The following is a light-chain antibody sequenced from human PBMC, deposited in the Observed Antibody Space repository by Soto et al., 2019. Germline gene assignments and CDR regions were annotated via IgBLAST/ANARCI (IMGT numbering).Light chain of an antibody. CDR2: DAS. CDR1: QGISSA. Sequence: AIQLTQSPSSLSASVGDRVTITCRASQGISSALAWYQQKPGKAPKLLIYDASSLESGVPSRFSGSGSGTDFTRTISSLQPEDFATYYCQQFNSYPFTCGGGTKVEIK. V-gene: IGKV1-13*02. CDR3: QQFNSYPFT. J-gene: IGKJ4*01.